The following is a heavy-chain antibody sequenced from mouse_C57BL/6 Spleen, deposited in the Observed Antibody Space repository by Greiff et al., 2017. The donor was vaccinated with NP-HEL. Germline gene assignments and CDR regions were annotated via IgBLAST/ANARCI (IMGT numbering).Heavy chain of an antibody. Sequence: EVQVVESGGGLVKPGGSLKLSCAASGFTFSSYAMSWVRQTPEKRLEWVATISDGGSYTYYPDNVKGRFTISRDNAKNNLYLQMRHLKSEDTAMYYCARYSSGYGYFDYWGQGTTLTVSS. CDR3: ARYSSGYGYFDY. D-gene: IGHD3-2*02. J-gene: IGHJ2*01. CDR1: GFTFSSYA. V-gene: IGHV5-4*01. CDR2: ISDGGSYT.